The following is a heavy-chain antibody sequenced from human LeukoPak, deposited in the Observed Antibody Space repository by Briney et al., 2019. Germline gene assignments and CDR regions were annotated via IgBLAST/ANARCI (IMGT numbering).Heavy chain of an antibody. CDR2: ISGSGEST. CDR3: AKREPGPYCSGGNCYYSWFDP. CDR1: GFTFTSYA. D-gene: IGHD2-15*01. J-gene: IGHJ5*02. V-gene: IGHV3-23*01. Sequence: GGSLRLSCAASGFTFTSYAMSWVRQAPGKGLEWVSAISGSGESTYYADSVKGRFSISRDNSKNTLFLQMNSLRVEDTAVYYCAKREPGPYCSGGNCYYSWFDPWGQGTLVTVSS.